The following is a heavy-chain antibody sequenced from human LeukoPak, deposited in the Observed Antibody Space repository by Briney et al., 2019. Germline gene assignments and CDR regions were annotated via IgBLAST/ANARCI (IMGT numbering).Heavy chain of an antibody. Sequence: SETLSLTCSVSGGSISDSSYYWGWIRQPPGKGLESIGGIYYTGSAHYNPSLKSRVTISIDTSRDQFSLKLSSVTAGDTAVYYCTSLRNGWELTDWGQGTLVTVSS. V-gene: IGHV4-39*01. D-gene: IGHD4-23*01. CDR3: TSLRNGWELTD. CDR2: IYYTGSA. CDR1: GGSISDSSYY. J-gene: IGHJ4*02.